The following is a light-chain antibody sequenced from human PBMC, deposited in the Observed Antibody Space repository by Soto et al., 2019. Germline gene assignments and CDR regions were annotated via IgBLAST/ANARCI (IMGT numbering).Light chain of an antibody. V-gene: IGKV3-20*01. CDR1: QSVSNNY. Sequence: EIVLTQSPGTLSLSPGERATLSCRASQSVSNNYLAWYQQKPGQAPRLLIYGASNRATGNPDRFSGSGSGTGFTLSISRRETEDFAMCYCQQYRSSGLVGQETNVEI. CDR2: GAS. CDR3: QQYRSSGL. J-gene: IGKJ1*01.